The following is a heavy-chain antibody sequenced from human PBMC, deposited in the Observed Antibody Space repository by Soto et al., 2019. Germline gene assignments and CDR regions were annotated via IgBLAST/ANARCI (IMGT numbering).Heavy chain of an antibody. Sequence: QEQLVESGGGMVQPGGSRRLSCAWSGFTLDTYGMHWVRQPAGQGRGWVAVSGHDGRHLDYADSVRGRFTVFRDDSKNTLFLEMNGLRGDDTAVYYCARDWGACTPGECYSHGFDLWGQGTPVTVSS. J-gene: IGHJ3*01. CDR2: SGHDGRHL. CDR1: GFTLDTYG. V-gene: IGHV3-33*01. CDR3: ARDWGACTPGECYSHGFDL. D-gene: IGHD1-26*01.